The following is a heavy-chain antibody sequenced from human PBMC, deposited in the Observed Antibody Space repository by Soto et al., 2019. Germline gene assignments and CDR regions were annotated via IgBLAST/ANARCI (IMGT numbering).Heavy chain of an antibody. CDR2: IYYSGST. D-gene: IGHD1-7*01. CDR1: GGSISSSSYY. V-gene: IGHV4-39*01. CDR3: ARQGLELELQENWFDP. J-gene: IGHJ5*02. Sequence: PTETLSLTCTVSGGSISSSSYYWGWIRQQPGKGLEWIGSIYYSGSTYYNPSLKSRVTISVDTSKNQFSLKLSSVTAADTAVYYCARQGLELELQENWFDPWGQGTLVTVSS.